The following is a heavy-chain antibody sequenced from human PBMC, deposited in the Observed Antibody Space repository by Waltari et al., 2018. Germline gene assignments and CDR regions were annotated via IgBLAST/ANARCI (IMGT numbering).Heavy chain of an antibody. CDR1: GGPFTGYH. Sequence: QVQLQQGGAGLLKPSETLSLTCAVYGGPFTGYHWSSIGQPPGKGLEWIGPINHSGDTNYNPSLKSRVTLSVDTSKNQISLKVRSVTAADTALYYCARASLHTSHRPFDSWGQGNLVTVSS. CDR2: INHSGDT. V-gene: IGHV4-34*01. CDR3: ARASLHTSHRPFDS. D-gene: IGHD3-16*01. J-gene: IGHJ4*02.